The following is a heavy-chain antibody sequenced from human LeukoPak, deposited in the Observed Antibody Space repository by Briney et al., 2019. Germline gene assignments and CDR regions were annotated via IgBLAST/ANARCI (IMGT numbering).Heavy chain of an antibody. V-gene: IGHV3-30*18. CDR3: AKDLSLARKHYDFWSGYDY. CDR2: ISYDGSNK. J-gene: IGHJ4*02. CDR1: GFTFSSYG. Sequence: VGSLRLSCAASGFTFSSYGMHWVRQAPGKGLEWVAVISYDGSNKYYADSVKGRFTISRDNSKNTLYLQMNSLRAEDTAVYYCAKDLSLARKHYDFWSGYDYWGQGTLVTVSS. D-gene: IGHD3-3*01.